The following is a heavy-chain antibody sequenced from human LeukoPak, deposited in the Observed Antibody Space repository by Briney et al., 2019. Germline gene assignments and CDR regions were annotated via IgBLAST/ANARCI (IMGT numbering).Heavy chain of an antibody. CDR3: AKGGITGTRAVAAFDI. V-gene: IGHV3-30*02. CDR1: IFTFSSYG. D-gene: IGHD1-7*01. Sequence: GGSLRLSCAASIFTFSSYGMHWVCEAPGKGLECVAFIRYEGSNKYYAHSVRGRFHLSRDNSKNTLYLQMNSLGAEDTAVYYCAKGGITGTRAVAAFDIWGQGTMVTVSS. J-gene: IGHJ3*02. CDR2: IRYEGSNK.